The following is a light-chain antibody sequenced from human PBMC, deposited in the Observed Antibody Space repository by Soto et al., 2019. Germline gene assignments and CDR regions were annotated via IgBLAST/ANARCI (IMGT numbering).Light chain of an antibody. CDR3: LQDFNYPWT. CDR1: HGIGKD. V-gene: IGKV1-6*01. CDR2: GAS. Sequence: AIEMTQSPSSLSASVGDTVTITCRASHGIGKDLAWFQQRPGKAPKLLIYGASGLQNGAPSRFSGSGSGTDFTLTISGLQPEDFATYFCLQDFNYPWTFGQGTKVDIK. J-gene: IGKJ1*01.